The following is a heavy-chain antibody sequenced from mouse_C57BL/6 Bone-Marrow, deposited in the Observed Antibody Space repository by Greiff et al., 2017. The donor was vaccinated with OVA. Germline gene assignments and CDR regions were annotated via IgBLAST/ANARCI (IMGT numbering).Heavy chain of an antibody. Sequence: VKLQQSGPGLVAPSQSLSITCTVSGFSLTSYAISWVRQPPGKGLEWLGVIWTGGGTNYNSALKSRLSISKDNSKSQVFLKMNSLQTDDTARYYWARKGVITTVVAHWYFDVWGTGTTVTVSS. CDR3: ARKGVITTVVAHWYFDV. D-gene: IGHD1-1*01. CDR1: GFSLTSYA. J-gene: IGHJ1*03. CDR2: IWTGGGT. V-gene: IGHV2-9-1*01.